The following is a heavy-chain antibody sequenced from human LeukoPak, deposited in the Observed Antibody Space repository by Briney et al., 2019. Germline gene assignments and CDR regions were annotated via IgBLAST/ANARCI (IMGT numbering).Heavy chain of an antibody. Sequence: GGSLRLSCAASGFTFSSHGMSWVRQAPGKGLEGVSTISGSGDYTYYADSVKGRFTISRDNSKSTLYLQMNSLRAEDTAVYYCAREKGRGVISPYFDYWGQGTPVTVSS. CDR3: AREKGRGVISPYFDY. J-gene: IGHJ4*02. V-gene: IGHV3-23*01. CDR1: GFTFSSHG. CDR2: ISGSGDYT. D-gene: IGHD3-10*01.